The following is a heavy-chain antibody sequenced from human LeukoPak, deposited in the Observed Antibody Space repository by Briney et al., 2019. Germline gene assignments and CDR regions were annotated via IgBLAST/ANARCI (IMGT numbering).Heavy chain of an antibody. Sequence: GGSLRLSCAASGFTFSDYYMSWIRQAPGKGLEGVSYISSSGSTIYYADSVKGRFTISRDNAKNSLYLQMNSLRAEDTAVYYCARVMRYYDSSGYYTWFDYWGQGTLVTVSS. V-gene: IGHV3-11*01. CDR2: ISSSGSTI. CDR1: GFTFSDYY. J-gene: IGHJ4*02. CDR3: ARVMRYYDSSGYYTWFDY. D-gene: IGHD3-22*01.